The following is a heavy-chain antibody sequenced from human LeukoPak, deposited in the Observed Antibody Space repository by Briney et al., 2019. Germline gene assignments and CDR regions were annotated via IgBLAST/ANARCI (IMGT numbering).Heavy chain of an antibody. CDR3: ARDNRYSSGPFDY. D-gene: IGHD6-19*01. V-gene: IGHV3-30*04. Sequence: PGRSLRLSCAASGFTFSSYAMHWVRQAPGKWLEWVAVISYDGSNKYYADSVKGRFTISRDNSKNTLYLQMNSLRAEDTAVYYCARDNRYSSGPFDYWGQGTLVTVSS. CDR2: ISYDGSNK. CDR1: GFTFSSYA. J-gene: IGHJ4*02.